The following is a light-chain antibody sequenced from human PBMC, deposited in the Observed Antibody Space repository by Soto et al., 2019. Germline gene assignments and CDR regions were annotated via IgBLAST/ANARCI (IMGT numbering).Light chain of an antibody. CDR2: GDT. Sequence: QSVLTQPASVSGSPGQSITISRTGTSSDIGSYNFVSWYQQYPGKAPKLMIYGDTNRPSGVSDRFSGSKTGNTASLTNSGLQAEDEAAYYCFSHRSGNSHVFGNGTKVTVL. CDR3: FSHRSGNSHV. CDR1: SSDIGSYNF. J-gene: IGLJ1*01. V-gene: IGLV2-14*01.